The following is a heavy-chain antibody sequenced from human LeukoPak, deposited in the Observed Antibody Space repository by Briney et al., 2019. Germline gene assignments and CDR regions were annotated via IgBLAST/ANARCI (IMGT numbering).Heavy chain of an antibody. J-gene: IGHJ4*02. CDR3: ARRRYCSSTSCPLDY. CDR1: GYSFTSYW. V-gene: IGHV5-51*01. Sequence: GESLKISCKGSGYSFTSYWIGWVRQMPGKGLEWMGIIYPGDSDTRYSPSFQGQVTISADKSIGTAYLQWSSLKASDTAMYYCARRRYCSSTSCPLDYWGQGTLVTVSS. CDR2: IYPGDSDT. D-gene: IGHD2-2*01.